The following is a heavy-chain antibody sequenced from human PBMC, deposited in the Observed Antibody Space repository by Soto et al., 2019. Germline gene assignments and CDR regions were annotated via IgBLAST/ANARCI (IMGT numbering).Heavy chain of an antibody. V-gene: IGHV1-69*13. D-gene: IGHD3-22*01. J-gene: IGHJ3*02. CDR1: GYTFANYG. CDR3: ARITYYYDSSGYYSAFDI. CDR2: IIPIFGTA. Sequence: SVKVSCKTSGYTFANYGITWVRQAPGKGLEWMGGIIPIFGTANYAQKFQGRVTITADESTSTAYMELSSLRSEDTAVYYCARITYYYDSSGYYSAFDIWGQGTMVTVSS.